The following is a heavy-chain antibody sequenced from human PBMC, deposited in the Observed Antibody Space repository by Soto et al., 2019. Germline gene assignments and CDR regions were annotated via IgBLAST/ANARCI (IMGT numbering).Heavy chain of an antibody. CDR2: ISSSSSYI. D-gene: IGHD2-15*01. CDR1: GFTFSSYS. Sequence: PGGSLRLSCAASGFTFSSYSMNWVRQAPGKGLEWVSSISSSSSYIYYADSVKGRFTISRDNAKNSLYLQMNSLRAEDTAVYYCARALVVVAATRRVPGYGMDVWGQGTTVTVSS. J-gene: IGHJ6*02. V-gene: IGHV3-21*01. CDR3: ARALVVVAATRRVPGYGMDV.